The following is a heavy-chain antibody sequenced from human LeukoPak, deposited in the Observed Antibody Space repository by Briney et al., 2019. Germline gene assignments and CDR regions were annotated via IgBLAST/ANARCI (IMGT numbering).Heavy chain of an antibody. CDR2: TYYRSKWYN. CDR1: GDSVSSNSAA. CDR3: ARAPLWFGIPFDP. J-gene: IGHJ5*02. V-gene: IGHV6-1*01. D-gene: IGHD3-10*01. Sequence: SQTLSLTCAISGDSVSSNSAAWNWIRQSPSRGLEWLGRTYYRSKWYNDYAVSVNSRITINPDTSKNQFSLKLSSVTAADTAVYYCARAPLWFGIPFDPWGQGTLVTVSS.